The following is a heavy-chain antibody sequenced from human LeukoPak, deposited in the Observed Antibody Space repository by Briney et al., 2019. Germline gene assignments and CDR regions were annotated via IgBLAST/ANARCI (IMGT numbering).Heavy chain of an antibody. CDR2: IYYSGST. D-gene: IGHD3-22*01. Sequence: PSETLSLTCTVSDGSISSADYYWSWIRQHPGKGLEWIGYIYYSGSTYYNPSLKSRVTISVDTSKNQFSLKLSSVTAADTAVYYCARDFRGRGYYDYWGQGTLVTVSS. CDR1: DGSISSADYY. V-gene: IGHV4-31*03. J-gene: IGHJ4*02. CDR3: ARDFRGRGYYDY.